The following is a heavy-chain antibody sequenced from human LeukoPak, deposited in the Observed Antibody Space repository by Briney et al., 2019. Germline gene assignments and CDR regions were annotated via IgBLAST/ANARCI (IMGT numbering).Heavy chain of an antibody. V-gene: IGHV1-8*01. J-gene: IGHJ4*02. CDR3: ARGLPWQWVVKGYYFDY. Sequence: GASVKVSCKASGYTFTSYDINWVRQATGQGLEWMGWMNPNSGNTGYAQKFQGRVTMTRNTSISTAYMELSSLRSEDTAVYYCARGLPWQWVVKGYYFDYWGQGSLVTVSS. CDR1: GYTFTSYD. CDR2: MNPNSGNT. D-gene: IGHD6-19*01.